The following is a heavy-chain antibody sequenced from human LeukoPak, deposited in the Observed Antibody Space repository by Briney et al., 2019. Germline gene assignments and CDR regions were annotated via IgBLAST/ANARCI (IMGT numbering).Heavy chain of an antibody. Sequence: ASVKVSCKASGYTFTNYGVSWVGQAPGQGLEWMGWVSAYNGDTNYAQKLQGRVTMTTDTSTSTAYMELRSLRSDDTAVYYCARVYLDMITGRLSYWGQGSLVTVSS. CDR3: ARVYLDMITGRLSY. CDR1: GYTFTNYG. V-gene: IGHV1-18*01. J-gene: IGHJ4*02. CDR2: VSAYNGDT. D-gene: IGHD3-16*01.